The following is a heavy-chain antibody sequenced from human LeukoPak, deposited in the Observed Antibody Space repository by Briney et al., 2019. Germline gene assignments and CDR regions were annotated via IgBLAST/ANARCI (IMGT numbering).Heavy chain of an antibody. Sequence: GESLKISCKVSGYSFTNYWITWVRQVPGKGLEWMGRIDPSDSYTNYSPSFQGHVTISADKSISTAYLQWSRLKASDNAIYYCARFPYYDILTGYYDYWGQGTLVTVSS. V-gene: IGHV5-10-1*01. D-gene: IGHD3-9*01. J-gene: IGHJ4*02. CDR1: GYSFTNYW. CDR3: ARFPYYDILTGYYDY. CDR2: IDPSDSYT.